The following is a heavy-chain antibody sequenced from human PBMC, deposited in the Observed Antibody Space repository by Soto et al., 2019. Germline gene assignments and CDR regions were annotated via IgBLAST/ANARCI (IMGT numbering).Heavy chain of an antibody. D-gene: IGHD3-22*01. J-gene: IGHJ4*02. CDR2: IKSKTDGGTT. CDR1: GFTFSNAW. Sequence: EVQLVESGGGLVKPGGSLRLSCAASGFTFSNAWMSWVRQAPGKGLEWVGRIKSKTDGGTTDYAAPVKGRFTISRDDSKNTLYLQMNSLKTEDTAVYYGTCYYDSSGYPFDYWGQGTLVTVSS. CDR3: TCYYDSSGYPFDY. V-gene: IGHV3-15*01.